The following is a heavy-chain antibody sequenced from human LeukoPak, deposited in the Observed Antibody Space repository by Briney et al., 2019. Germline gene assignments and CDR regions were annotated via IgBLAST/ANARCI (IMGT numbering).Heavy chain of an antibody. CDR1: GFTFSSYA. Sequence: GGSLRLSXAASGFTFSSYAMSWVRQAPGKGVEWVSAISGSGGSTYYADSVKGRFTISRDNSKNTLYLQMNSLRAEDTAVYYCAKDLRGYYYDSSADYWGQGTLVTVSS. CDR2: ISGSGGST. J-gene: IGHJ4*02. D-gene: IGHD3-22*01. CDR3: AKDLRGYYYDSSADY. V-gene: IGHV3-23*01.